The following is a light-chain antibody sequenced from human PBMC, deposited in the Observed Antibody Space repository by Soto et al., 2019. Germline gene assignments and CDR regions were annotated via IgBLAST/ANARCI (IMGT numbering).Light chain of an antibody. J-gene: IGLJ1*01. CDR1: SSDVGAYNY. V-gene: IGLV2-8*01. Sequence: ALTQPPSASGSPGQSVTISCTGTSSDVGAYNYVSWYQQHPGKAPKLMIYEVSKRPSGVPDRFSASKSGNTASLTVSGLQAEDEADYYCSSYAGSLYVFGTGTKVTVL. CDR3: SSYAGSLYV. CDR2: EVS.